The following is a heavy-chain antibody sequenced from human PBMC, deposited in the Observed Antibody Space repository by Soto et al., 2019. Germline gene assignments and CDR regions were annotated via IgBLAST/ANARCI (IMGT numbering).Heavy chain of an antibody. CDR2: ISYDGSDQ. J-gene: IGHJ4*02. V-gene: IGHV3-30*18. CDR1: GFTFRSYG. CDR3: AKDTGADY. D-gene: IGHD3-10*01. Sequence: PGGSLRLSCAASGFTFRSYGMYWVRQAPGKGLEWVARISYDGSDQFYGDSVKGRFTISRDNSKNILYVQMNSLRSEDTAVYYCAKDTGADYWGQGTVVTVSS.